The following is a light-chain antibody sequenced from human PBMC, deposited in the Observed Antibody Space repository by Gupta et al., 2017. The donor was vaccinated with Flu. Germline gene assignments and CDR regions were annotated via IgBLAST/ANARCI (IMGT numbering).Light chain of an antibody. CDR3: QQYASSPLT. Sequence: GTLSLSPGERGTLSCRASQNVRSTSVAWFQQKPRQAPRILINGDSRRATGIPDRFSGSGSGTDFTLTISRLESEDFAVYYCQQYASSPLTFGGGTKVEIK. J-gene: IGKJ4*02. CDR1: QNVRSTS. CDR2: GDS. V-gene: IGKV3-20*01.